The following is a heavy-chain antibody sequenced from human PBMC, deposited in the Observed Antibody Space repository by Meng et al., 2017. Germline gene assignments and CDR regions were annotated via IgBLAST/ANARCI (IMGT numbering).Heavy chain of an antibody. D-gene: IGHD3-10*01. J-gene: IGHJ6*02. CDR3: ERDGQVGFGELSRPLYYYYGMDV. CDR2: ISSSSSYI. V-gene: IGHV3-21*01. CDR1: GFTFSSYS. Sequence: GGSLRLSCAASGFTFSSYSMNWVRQAPGKGLEWVSSISSSSSYIYYADSVKGRFTISRDNAKNSLYLQMNSLRAEDTAVYYCERDGQVGFGELSRPLYYYYGMDVWGQGTTVTVSS.